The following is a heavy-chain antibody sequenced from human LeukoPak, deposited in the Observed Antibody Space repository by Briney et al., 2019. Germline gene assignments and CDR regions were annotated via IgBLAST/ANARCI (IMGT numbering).Heavy chain of an antibody. V-gene: IGHV4-38-2*02. CDR2: IYHSGST. J-gene: IGHJ3*02. CDR1: GYSISSGYY. CDR3: AREFRARSGPSDAFDI. D-gene: IGHD6-25*01. Sequence: PSETLSLTCTVSGYSISSGYYWGWIRQPPGKGLEWIGSIYHSGSTYYNPSLKSRVTISVDTSKNQFSLKLSSVTAADTAVYYCAREFRARSGPSDAFDIWGQGTMVTVSS.